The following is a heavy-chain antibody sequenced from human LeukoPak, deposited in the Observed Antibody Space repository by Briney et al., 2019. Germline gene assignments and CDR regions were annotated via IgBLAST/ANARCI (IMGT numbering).Heavy chain of an antibody. Sequence: SGPTLVNPTQTLTLTCTFSGFSLSTSGVGVGWIRQPPGKALEWLALTYWDDDKRYSPSLKSRLTITKDTSKNQVVLTMTNMDPVDTATYYCAHRPPTITMIVYFDYWGQGTLVTVSS. CDR2: TYWDDDK. J-gene: IGHJ4*02. CDR3: AHRPPTITMIVYFDY. CDR1: GFSLSTSGVG. V-gene: IGHV2-5*02. D-gene: IGHD3-22*01.